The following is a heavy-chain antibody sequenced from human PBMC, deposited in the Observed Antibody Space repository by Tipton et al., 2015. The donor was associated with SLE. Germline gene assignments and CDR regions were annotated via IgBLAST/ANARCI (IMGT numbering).Heavy chain of an antibody. CDR1: GYTFNNYG. V-gene: IGHV1-18*01. CDR3: ARDVGYCSSTSCSYFDY. J-gene: IGHJ4*02. CDR2: ISAYNGHT. Sequence: QSGAEVKKPGASVKVSCKASGYTFNNYGFSWVRQAPGQGLEWMGWISAYNGHTNYAQKFQGRATMTTDTSTSTAYMELRSLRSDDTAVYYCARDVGYCSSTSCSYFDYWGQGTLVTVSS. D-gene: IGHD2-2*03.